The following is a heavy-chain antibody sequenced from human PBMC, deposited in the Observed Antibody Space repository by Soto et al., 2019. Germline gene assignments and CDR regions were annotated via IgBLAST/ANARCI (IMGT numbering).Heavy chain of an antibody. Sequence: ASVEVSSKASGYTFTSYAMHWVRQAPGQRLEWMGWINAGNGNTKYSQKFQGGVNITRDTSARKAYMELSSPRSEDTAVYYCARDYDFSSGYRVYYGMDVWGQGTTVTV. CDR3: ARDYDFSSGYRVYYGMDV. J-gene: IGHJ6*02. V-gene: IGHV1-3*01. CDR1: GYTFTSYA. D-gene: IGHD3-3*01. CDR2: INAGNGNT.